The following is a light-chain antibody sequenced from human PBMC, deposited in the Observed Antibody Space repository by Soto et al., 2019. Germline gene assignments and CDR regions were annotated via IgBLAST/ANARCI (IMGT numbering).Light chain of an antibody. J-gene: IGKJ1*01. Sequence: EIVLTQSPGTLSLSPGERATLSCRASQSISSSYLAWYQRKPGQAPRLLIYGASSRATGIADRFSGSGSGTDFSLTISKLEPEDFAVYYCQQYATSRWTFGQGTKVDIK. CDR2: GAS. CDR1: QSISSSY. CDR3: QQYATSRWT. V-gene: IGKV3-20*01.